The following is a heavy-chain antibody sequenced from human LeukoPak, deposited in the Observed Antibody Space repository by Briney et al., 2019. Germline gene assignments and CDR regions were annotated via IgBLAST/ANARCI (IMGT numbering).Heavy chain of an antibody. CDR3: ARDSSSGSFWFDP. V-gene: IGHV4-39*07. J-gene: IGHJ5*02. D-gene: IGHD6-19*01. CDR1: GGSISSSSYY. CDR2: IYYTGST. Sequence: SETLSLTCTVSGGSISSSSYYWGWIRQPPGKGLECIGGIYYTGSTYYNPSLKSRVTISIDTSKNQFSLHLTSVTAADTAVYYCARDSSSGSFWFDPWGQGTLATVSS.